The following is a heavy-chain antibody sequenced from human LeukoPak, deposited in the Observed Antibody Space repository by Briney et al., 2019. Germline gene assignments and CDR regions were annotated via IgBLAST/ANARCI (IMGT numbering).Heavy chain of an antibody. CDR1: GGTFSSYA. J-gene: IGHJ4*02. V-gene: IGHV1-69*04. Sequence: VASVKVSCKASGGTFSSYAISWVRQAPGQGLEWMGRIIPILGIANYAQKFQGRVTITADKSTSTAYMELSSLRSEDTAVYYCARDFFIAAAGTDYWGQGTLVTVSS. D-gene: IGHD6-13*01. CDR2: IIPILGIA. CDR3: ARDFFIAAAGTDY.